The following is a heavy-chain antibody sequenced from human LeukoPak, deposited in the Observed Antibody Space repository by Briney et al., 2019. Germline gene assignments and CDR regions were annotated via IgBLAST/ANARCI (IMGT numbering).Heavy chain of an antibody. CDR2: INPNSGGT. J-gene: IGHJ3*02. D-gene: IGHD3-9*01. CDR1: GYTFTGCY. CDR3: ASVLESKRHYDILTGQSMGINAFDI. V-gene: IGHV1-2*06. Sequence: ASVKVSCKASGYTFTGCYMHWVRQAPGQGLEWMGRINPNSGGTNYAQKFQGRVTMTRDTSISTAYMELSRLRSDDTAVYYCASVLESKRHYDILTGQSMGINAFDIWGQGTMVTVSS.